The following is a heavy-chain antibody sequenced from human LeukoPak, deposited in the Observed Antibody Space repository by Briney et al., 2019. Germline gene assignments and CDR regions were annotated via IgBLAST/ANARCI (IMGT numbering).Heavy chain of an antibody. CDR1: GGSFSGYY. D-gene: IGHD6-19*01. V-gene: IGHV4-34*01. Sequence: SETLSLTCAVYGGSFSGYYWSWIRQPPGKGLEWIGEINHSGSTNYNPSLKSRVTISVDTSKNQFSLKLSFVTAADTAVYYCARVDHSSGWYFDYWGQGTLVTVSS. CDR3: ARVDHSSGWYFDY. J-gene: IGHJ4*02. CDR2: INHSGST.